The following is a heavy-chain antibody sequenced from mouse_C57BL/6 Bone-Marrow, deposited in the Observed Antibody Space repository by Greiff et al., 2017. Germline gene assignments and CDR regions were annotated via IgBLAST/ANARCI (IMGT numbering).Heavy chain of an antibody. Sequence: VQLQQPGAELVKPGASVKMSCKASGYTFTSYWLTWVKQRPGQGLEWIGDIYPGSGSTNYNEKFKSKATLTVDTSSSTAYMQLSSLTSEDSAVYYGARAYYYGSSYWYFDVWGTGTTVTVSS. CDR2: IYPGSGST. V-gene: IGHV1-55*01. D-gene: IGHD1-1*01. CDR1: GYTFTSYW. CDR3: ARAYYYGSSYWYFDV. J-gene: IGHJ1*03.